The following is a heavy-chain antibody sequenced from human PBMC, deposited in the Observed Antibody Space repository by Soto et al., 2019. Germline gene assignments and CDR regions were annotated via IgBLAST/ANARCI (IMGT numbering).Heavy chain of an antibody. V-gene: IGHV3-23*01. CDR1: GFTFSSYA. D-gene: IGHD2-2*01. CDR3: ARHRTVPAAPHHDY. Sequence: EVQLLESGGGLVQPGGSLRLSCAASGFTFSSYAMSWVRQAPGKGLECVSAISGSGGSTYYADSVKGRFTISRDNSKNTLYLQMNSLRAEHTAVYYCARHRTVPAAPHHDYWGQLTLVTVSP. J-gene: IGHJ4*02. CDR2: ISGSGGST.